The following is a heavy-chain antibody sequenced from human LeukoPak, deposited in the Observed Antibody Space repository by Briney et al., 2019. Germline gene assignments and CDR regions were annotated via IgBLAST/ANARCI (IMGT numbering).Heavy chain of an antibody. D-gene: IGHD2-2*01. V-gene: IGHV3-48*01. CDR1: AFTFSSYS. Sequence: GGSPRLSCAASAFTFSSYSMNWVRQAPGKGLEWVSYISSSGSTTYYADSVKGRFTISRDNAKNSLYLQMNSLRAEDTAVYYCASYCSTTSCYAVDYWGQGTLVTVSS. CDR2: ISSSGSTT. CDR3: ASYCSTTSCYAVDY. J-gene: IGHJ4*02.